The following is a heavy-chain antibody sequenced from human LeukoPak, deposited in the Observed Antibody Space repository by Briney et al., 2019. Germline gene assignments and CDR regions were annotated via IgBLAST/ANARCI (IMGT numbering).Heavy chain of an antibody. CDR1: GFTFNKSW. D-gene: IGHD7-27*01. CDR3: ATYTNWVAGDV. Sequence: GGSLRLSCGTSGFTFNKSWIRWVRQAPGKGPEWVASIKDDGSETFHADSVRGRFTISRDNARGTLYVQMNTLRAEDTAVYYCATYTNWVAGDVWGQGTTVTVSS. CDR2: IKDDGSET. V-gene: IGHV3-7*01. J-gene: IGHJ6*02.